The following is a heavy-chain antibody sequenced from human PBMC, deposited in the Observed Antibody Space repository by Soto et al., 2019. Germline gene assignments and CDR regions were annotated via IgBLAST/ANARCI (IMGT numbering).Heavy chain of an antibody. D-gene: IGHD2-2*01. J-gene: IGHJ6*03. Sequence: SETLSLTCTVSGGSISSYYWSWIRQPPGKGLEWIGYIYYSGSTNYNPSLKSRVTISVDTSKNQFSLKLSSVTAADTAVYYCARVLNTSLCSSTSCYAHYYYYYMDVWGKGTTVTVSS. CDR2: IYYSGST. V-gene: IGHV4-59*01. CDR1: GGSISSYY. CDR3: ARVLNTSLCSSTSCYAHYYYYYMDV.